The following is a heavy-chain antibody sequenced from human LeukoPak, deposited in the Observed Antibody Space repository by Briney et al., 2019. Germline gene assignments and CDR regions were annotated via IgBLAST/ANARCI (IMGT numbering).Heavy chain of an antibody. CDR3: ARGPILHDFWSGMYYFDY. CDR1: GYTFTGYY. D-gene: IGHD3-3*01. V-gene: IGHV1-2*02. J-gene: IGHJ4*02. Sequence: ASVKVSCKASGYTFTGYYMHWVRQAPGQGLEWMGWINPNSGGTNYAQKFQGRVTMTRDTSISTAYMELSRLRSDDTAVYYCARGPILHDFWSGMYYFDYWGQGTLVTVSS. CDR2: INPNSGGT.